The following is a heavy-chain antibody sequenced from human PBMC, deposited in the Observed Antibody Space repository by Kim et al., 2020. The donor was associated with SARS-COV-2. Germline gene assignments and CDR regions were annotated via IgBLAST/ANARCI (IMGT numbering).Heavy chain of an antibody. CDR3: ARGPVDWLFAGYFDY. J-gene: IGHJ4*02. D-gene: IGHD3-9*01. V-gene: IGHV4-31*02. Sequence: SLKSRVTIYVDTSKNQFSLKLSSVTAADTAVYYCARGPVDWLFAGYFDYWGQGTLVTVSS.